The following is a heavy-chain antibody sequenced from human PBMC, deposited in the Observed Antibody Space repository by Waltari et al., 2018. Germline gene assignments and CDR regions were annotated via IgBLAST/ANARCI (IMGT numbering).Heavy chain of an antibody. CDR3: ATPSLGTIRDAYDT. CDR2: FDPEDGER. CDR1: GHTVTELS. D-gene: IGHD3-10*01. Sequence: QVQLVHSGAEMKKPGASVKVSCKVSGHTVTELSMHWVRQAPGKGLEWMGSFDPEDGERIFAQKLQGRLTMTEDTSTDTAYMELNSLTSEDTALYYCATPSLGTIRDAYDTWGQGTMVTVSS. V-gene: IGHV1-24*01. J-gene: IGHJ3*02.